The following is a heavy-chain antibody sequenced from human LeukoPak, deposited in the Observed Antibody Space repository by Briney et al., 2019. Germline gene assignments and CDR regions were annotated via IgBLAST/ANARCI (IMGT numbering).Heavy chain of an antibody. D-gene: IGHD2-8*01. CDR2: INPNSGGT. CDR1: GYTFTSYD. V-gene: IGHV1-2*02. J-gene: IGHJ6*03. CDR3: ARSRRLIYYYYMDV. Sequence: ASVKVSCKASGYTFTSYDINWVRQATGQGLEWMGWINPNSGGTNYAQKFQGRVTMTRDTSISTAYMELSRLRSDDTAVYYCARSRRLIYYYYMDVWGEGTTVTVSS.